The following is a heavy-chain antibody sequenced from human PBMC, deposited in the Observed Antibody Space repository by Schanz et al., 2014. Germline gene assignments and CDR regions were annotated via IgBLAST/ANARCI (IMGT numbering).Heavy chain of an antibody. CDR1: GGSSSDCY. D-gene: IGHD6-13*01. V-gene: IGHV4-34*01. CDR2: INHSGGT. CDR3: ARGPDSTSADVTRGRRRYYFDY. J-gene: IGHJ4*02. Sequence: QVQLQQWGAGLLKASETLSLTCAVYGGSSSDCYWSWIRQPPGKGLEWIGEINHSGGTNYNPSLKGRVTISVDTSKNQFSLKLSSVTAADTAVYYCARGPDSTSADVTRGRRRYYFDYWGQGTLVTVSS.